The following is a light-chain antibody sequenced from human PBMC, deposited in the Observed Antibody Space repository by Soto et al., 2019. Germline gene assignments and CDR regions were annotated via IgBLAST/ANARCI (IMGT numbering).Light chain of an antibody. CDR1: SSNIGAGYE. CDR3: QSYDSSLSGYV. J-gene: IGLJ1*01. V-gene: IGLV1-40*01. Sequence: QSVLTQPPSVSEAPGQRVTISCTGSSSNIGAGYEAHWYQQVPGTAPKLLIYEXXXRXXXXXXXXXXSKSGTSASLAITGXXAEDEXXXYCQSYDSSLSGYVFGTGTKLTVL. CDR2: EXX.